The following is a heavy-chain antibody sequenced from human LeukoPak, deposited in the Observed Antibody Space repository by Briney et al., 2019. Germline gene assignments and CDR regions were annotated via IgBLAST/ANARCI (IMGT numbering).Heavy chain of an antibody. CDR3: AKLAYYDSSGYDS. CDR2: ISYDGSNK. V-gene: IGHV3-30*18. CDR1: GFTFSSYG. Sequence: GGSLRLSCAASGFTFSSYGMHWVRQAPGKGLEWVAVISYDGSNKYYADSVKGRFTISRDNSKNTLYLQMNSLRAEDTAVYYCAKLAYYDSSGYDSWGQGTLVTVSS. D-gene: IGHD3-22*01. J-gene: IGHJ4*02.